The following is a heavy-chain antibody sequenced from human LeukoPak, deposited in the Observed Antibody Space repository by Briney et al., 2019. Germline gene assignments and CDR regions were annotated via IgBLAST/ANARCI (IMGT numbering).Heavy chain of an antibody. J-gene: IGHJ4*02. Sequence: ASVKVSCKASGGTFSSYAISWARQAPGQGLEWMGGIIPIFGTANYAQKFQGRVTITADKSTSTAYMELSSLRSEDTAVYYCARVYLTGSYYNRAPAGYFDYWGQGTLVTVSS. V-gene: IGHV1-69*06. CDR1: GGTFSSYA. CDR2: IIPIFGTA. D-gene: IGHD3-10*01. CDR3: ARVYLTGSYYNRAPAGYFDY.